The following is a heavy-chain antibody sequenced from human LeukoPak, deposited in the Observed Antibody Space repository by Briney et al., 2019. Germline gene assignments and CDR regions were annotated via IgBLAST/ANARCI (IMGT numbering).Heavy chain of an antibody. CDR3: ARSSRGVQGVITPPKY. J-gene: IGHJ4*02. CDR1: GFTFSSYA. V-gene: IGHV3-23*01. CDR2: ISGSGGST. Sequence: GGSLRLSCAASGFTFSSYAMSCVRQAPGKGLEWVSAISGSGGSTYYADSVKGRFTIPRDNSKNTLYLQMNSLRAEDTAVYYCARSSRGVQGVITPPKYWGQGTLVTVSS. D-gene: IGHD3-10*01.